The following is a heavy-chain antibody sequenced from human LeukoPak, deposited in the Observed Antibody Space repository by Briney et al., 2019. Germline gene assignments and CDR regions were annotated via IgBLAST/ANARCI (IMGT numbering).Heavy chain of an antibody. CDR1: GGSISSGGYY. D-gene: IGHD2-15*01. Sequence: SETLSLTCTVSGGSISSGGYYWSWIRQHPGKGLEWIGYIYYSGSTYYNPSLKSRVTISVDTSKNQFSLKLSSVTAADTAVYYCARVKGGRLNYYYYYMDVWGKGTTVTVSS. J-gene: IGHJ6*03. CDR2: IYYSGST. CDR3: ARVKGGRLNYYYYYMDV. V-gene: IGHV4-31*03.